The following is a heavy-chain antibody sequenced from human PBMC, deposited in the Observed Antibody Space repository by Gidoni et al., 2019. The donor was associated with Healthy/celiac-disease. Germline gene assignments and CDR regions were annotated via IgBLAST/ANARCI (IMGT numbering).Heavy chain of an antibody. CDR1: GFPFDDYA. V-gene: IGHV3-9*01. CDR2: ISWTSGSI. CDR3: ARGLGYYFDY. D-gene: IGHD7-27*01. Sequence: EVQLVESGGGVVQPGRSLRLSCAASGFPFDDYAMHWVRQAPGKGLTWVSGISWTSGSIVYADSVKGRFTISRNNAKDSLYLQMNSLSAAGTALYYCARGLGYYFDYWGQGTLVTVSS. J-gene: IGHJ4*02.